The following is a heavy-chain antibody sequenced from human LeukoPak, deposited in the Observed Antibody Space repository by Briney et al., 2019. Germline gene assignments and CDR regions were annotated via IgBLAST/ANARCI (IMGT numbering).Heavy chain of an antibody. D-gene: IGHD5-18*01. Sequence: GGSLRLSCAASGFTFSSYAMSWVRQAPGKGLEWVSAISGSGGSTYYADSVEGRFTISRDNSKNTLYLQMNSLRAEDTAVYYCAKSQGIRGYYFDYWGQGTLVTVSS. J-gene: IGHJ4*02. CDR2: ISGSGGST. CDR3: AKSQGIRGYYFDY. CDR1: GFTFSSYA. V-gene: IGHV3-23*01.